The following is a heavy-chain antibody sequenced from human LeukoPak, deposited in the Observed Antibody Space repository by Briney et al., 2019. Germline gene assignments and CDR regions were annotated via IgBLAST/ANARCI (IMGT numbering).Heavy chain of an antibody. J-gene: IGHJ4*02. CDR1: GFTFSSYG. CDR3: AKDLNDILTGSSADY. Sequence: PGGSLRLSCAASGFTFSSYGMHWVRQAPGKGLEWVAFIRYDGSNKYYADSVKGRFTISRDNSKNTLYLQMNSLRAEDTAVYYCAKDLNDILTGSSADYWGQGTLVTVSS. D-gene: IGHD3-9*01. CDR2: IRYDGSNK. V-gene: IGHV3-30*02.